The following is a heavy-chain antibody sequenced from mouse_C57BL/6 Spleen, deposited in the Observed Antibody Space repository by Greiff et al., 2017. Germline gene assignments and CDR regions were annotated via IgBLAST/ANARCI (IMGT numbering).Heavy chain of an antibody. J-gene: IGHJ3*01. CDR2: IDPSDSYT. Sequence: QVQLQQPGAELVMPGASVKLSCKASGYTFTSYWMHWVKQRPGQGLEWIGEIDPSDSYTNYNQKFKGKSTLTVDKSSSTAYMQLSSLTSADSAVYYCARGEGNSPWFAYWCQGTLVTVSA. CDR3: ARGEGNSPWFAY. V-gene: IGHV1-69*01. D-gene: IGHD2-1*01. CDR1: GYTFTSYW.